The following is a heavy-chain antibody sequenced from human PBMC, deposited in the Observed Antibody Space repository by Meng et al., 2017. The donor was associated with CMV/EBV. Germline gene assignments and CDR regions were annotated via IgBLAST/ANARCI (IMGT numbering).Heavy chain of an antibody. CDR2: ISSSSSTI. D-gene: IGHD3-10*01. Sequence: ETLSLTCAASGFTFSSYSMNWVRQAPGKGLEWVSYISSSSSTIYYADSVKGRFTISRDNAKNSLYLQMNSLRAEDTAVYYCWRFGESQGFDYWGQGTLVTVSS. CDR3: WRFGESQGFDY. CDR1: GFTFSSYS. V-gene: IGHV3-48*04. J-gene: IGHJ4*02.